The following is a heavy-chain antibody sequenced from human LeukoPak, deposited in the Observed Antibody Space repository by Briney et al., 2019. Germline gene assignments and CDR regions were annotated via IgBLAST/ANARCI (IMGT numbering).Heavy chain of an antibody. J-gene: IGHJ3*01. CDR2: IIPIFGTA. CDR3: ARDMHHYDSSGYDSPVCVFDV. V-gene: IGHV1-69*06. CDR1: GGTFSSYA. D-gene: IGHD3-22*01. Sequence: GASVKVSCKASGGTFSSYAISWVRQAPGQGLEWMGGIIPIFGTANYAQKFQGRVTITADKSTITAYKELRSRRSEATAVIYCARDMHHYDSSGYDSPVCVFDVWGQGTMVTVSS.